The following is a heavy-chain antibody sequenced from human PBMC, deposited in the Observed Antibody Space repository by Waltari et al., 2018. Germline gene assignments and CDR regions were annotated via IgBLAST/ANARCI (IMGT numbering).Heavy chain of an antibody. J-gene: IGHJ5*02. CDR2: INGYGDKT. CDR3: AKAHFYDTSGYIEH. Sequence: EVQVLESGGDLVQPGGSVRLTCAASGFIFSSYAINWVRQAPGKGLEWVSGINGYGDKTYYADSVKGRFTLSRDNSKNTLTLQMNNLRGEDTAIYYCAKAHFYDTSGYIEHWGQGTLVTVSS. D-gene: IGHD3-22*01. CDR1: GFIFSSYA. V-gene: IGHV3-23*01.